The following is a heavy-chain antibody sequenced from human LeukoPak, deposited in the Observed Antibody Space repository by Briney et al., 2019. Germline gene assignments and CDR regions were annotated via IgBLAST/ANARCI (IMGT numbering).Heavy chain of an antibody. V-gene: IGHV4-59*01. CDR3: ARRSVRGVSDY. CDR1: GGSISSYY. CDR2: IYYSGST. J-gene: IGHJ4*02. D-gene: IGHD3-10*01. Sequence: SETLSLTCTVSGGSISSYYWSWIRQPPGKGLEWIGYIYYSGSTNYNPSLKSRGTISVDTSKNQFSLKLSSATAADTAVYYCARRSVRGVSDYWGQGTLVTVSS.